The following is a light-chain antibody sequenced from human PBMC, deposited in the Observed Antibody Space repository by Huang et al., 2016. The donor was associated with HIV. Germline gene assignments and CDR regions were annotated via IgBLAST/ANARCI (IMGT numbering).Light chain of an antibody. CDR3: QQYYTFPRT. J-gene: IGKJ4*01. Sequence: AIQITQSPSSLSASTGIRVTITCRASQGISSYLAWYQQKPGKATKLLLYGAAALQSGVPSRFSGSGSGANFTLTITCLQSEDFASYFCQQYYTFPRTFGGGTRVEIK. V-gene: IGKV1-8*01. CDR1: QGISSY. CDR2: GAA.